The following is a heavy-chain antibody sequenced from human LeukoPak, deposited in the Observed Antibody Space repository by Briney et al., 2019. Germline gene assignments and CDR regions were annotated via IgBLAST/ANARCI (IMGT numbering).Heavy chain of an antibody. CDR2: IYTRAST. CDR3: ARGRYCSATICSGGDAFDI. CDR1: GGSISNDY. J-gene: IGHJ3*02. V-gene: IGHV4-4*07. Sequence: SETLSLTCTVSGGSISNDYWSWIRQPAGKGLEWIGRIYTRASTNYNPSLKSRVTLSVDASKNQFSLRPSSLTAADPAVYYCARGRYCSATICSGGDAFDIWGQGTVVTVSS. D-gene: IGHD5-24*01.